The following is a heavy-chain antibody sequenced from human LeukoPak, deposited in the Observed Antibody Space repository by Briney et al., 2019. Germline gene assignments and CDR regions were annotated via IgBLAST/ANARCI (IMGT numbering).Heavy chain of an antibody. V-gene: IGHV4-34*01. Sequence: PSXXLSLTCAVYGGSFSGYYWSWIRQPPGKGLEWIGEINHSGSTNYNPSLKRRVTISVEKSKKQFSLRRSSVTAADTAVYYCARALGLTIFGVVNYNFDYWGQGTLVTVSS. CDR2: INHSGST. CDR3: ARALGLTIFGVVNYNFDY. CDR1: GGSFSGYY. D-gene: IGHD3-3*01. J-gene: IGHJ4*02.